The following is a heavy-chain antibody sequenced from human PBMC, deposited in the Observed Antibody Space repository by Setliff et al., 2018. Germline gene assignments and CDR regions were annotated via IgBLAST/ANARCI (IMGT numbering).Heavy chain of an antibody. CDR2: FYHGGST. CDR3: ARGAVAGKMSWFDP. D-gene: IGHD6-13*01. J-gene: IGHJ5*02. Sequence: SETLSLTCAVSGYSISSSYYWGWTRQPPGKGLEWIGSFYHGGSTYYNPSLKSRVTISGDTSKNQFSLKLSSVTAADTAVYYCARGAVAGKMSWFDPWGQGNLVTVSS. V-gene: IGHV4-38-2*01. CDR1: GYSISSSYY.